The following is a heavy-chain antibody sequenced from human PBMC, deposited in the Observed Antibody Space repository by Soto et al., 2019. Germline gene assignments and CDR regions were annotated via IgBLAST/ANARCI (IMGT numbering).Heavy chain of an antibody. CDR2: IWYDGSNK. V-gene: IGHV3-33*01. Sequence: QVQLVESGGGVVQPGRSLRLSCAASGFTFSSYGMHWVRLAPGKGLEWVAVIWYDGSNKYSADSVKVRFTISRDNSKNTLCLHMNSLRAQDTEVYYSARDTGHSSAWCAAASFDYWGQGTLVTVSS. CDR3: ARDTGHSSAWCAAASFDY. CDR1: GFTFSSYG. J-gene: IGHJ4*02. D-gene: IGHD6-19*01.